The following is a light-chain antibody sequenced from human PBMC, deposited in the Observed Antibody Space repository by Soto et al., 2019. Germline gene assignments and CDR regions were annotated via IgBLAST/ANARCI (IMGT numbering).Light chain of an antibody. CDR1: SGDVGGYNY. Sequence: QSLLTRPASVSGSPGQSITISCTGTSGDVGGYNYVSWYQQHPAKAPKLMINEVSNRPSGVSNRSSGSKSGNTASLTISGLQAEDEADYYCSSYTSSTFYVFGTGTKVTVL. J-gene: IGLJ1*01. V-gene: IGLV2-14*01. CDR2: EVS. CDR3: SSYTSSTFYV.